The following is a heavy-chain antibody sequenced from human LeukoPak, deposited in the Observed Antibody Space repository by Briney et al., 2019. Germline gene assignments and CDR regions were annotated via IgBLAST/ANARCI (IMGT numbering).Heavy chain of an antibody. CDR2: MSYDGSNK. Sequence: GRSLRLSCAASGFTFSSYGMHWVRQAPGKGLEWVAVMSYDGSNKYYADSVKGRFTISRDNSKNTLYLQMNSLRAEDTAVYYCAKDRGEGGDYWGQGTLVTVSS. J-gene: IGHJ4*02. D-gene: IGHD4-17*01. CDR3: AKDRGEGGDY. CDR1: GFTFSSYG. V-gene: IGHV3-30*18.